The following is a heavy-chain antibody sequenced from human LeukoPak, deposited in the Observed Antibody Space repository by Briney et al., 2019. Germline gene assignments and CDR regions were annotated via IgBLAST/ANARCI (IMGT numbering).Heavy chain of an antibody. D-gene: IGHD1-1*01. J-gene: IGHJ6*03. CDR3: ARDGWNWNDYYMDV. CDR2: IYYSGST. Sequence: SETLSLTCTVSGGSISSYYWSWIRQPPGKGLEWIGYIYYSGSTNYNPSLKSRVTISVDTSKNQFSLKLSSVTAADTAVYYCARDGWNWNDYYMDVWGKGTTVTISS. V-gene: IGHV4-59*01. CDR1: GGSISSYY.